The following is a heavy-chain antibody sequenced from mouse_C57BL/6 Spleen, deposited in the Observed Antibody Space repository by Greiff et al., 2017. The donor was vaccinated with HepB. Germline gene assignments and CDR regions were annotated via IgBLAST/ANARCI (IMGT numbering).Heavy chain of an antibody. V-gene: IGHV14-4*01. CDR2: IDPENGDT. CDR3: TTGYYGSSLFAY. D-gene: IGHD1-1*01. Sequence: VQLQQSGAELVRPGASVKLSCTASGFNIKDDYMHWVKQRPEQGLEWIGWIDPENGDTEYASKFQGKATITADTSSNTAYLQLRSLTSEDTAVYYCTTGYYGSSLFAYWGQGTLVTVSA. J-gene: IGHJ3*01. CDR1: GFNIKDDY.